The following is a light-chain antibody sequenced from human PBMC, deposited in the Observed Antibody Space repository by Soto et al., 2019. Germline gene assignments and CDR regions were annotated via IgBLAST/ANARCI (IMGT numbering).Light chain of an antibody. J-gene: IGLJ2*01. V-gene: IGLV1-47*01. CDR1: RSNIGSNS. CDR2: RNN. CDR3: AAWDDSLSGPGV. Sequence: QSVLTQPPSASGTPGQRVTISCSGSRSNIGSNSVYWYQQLPGTAPKLLIYRNNQRPSGVPDRFSGSKSGTSASLAISGLRSEDEADYYCAAWDDSLSGPGVFGGGTKLTVL.